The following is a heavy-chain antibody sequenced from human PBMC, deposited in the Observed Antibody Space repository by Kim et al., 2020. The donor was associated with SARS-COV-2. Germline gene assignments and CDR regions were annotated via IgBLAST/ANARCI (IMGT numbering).Heavy chain of an antibody. V-gene: IGHV4-34*01. CDR3: ARRGACIAVAGTLSGCFDF. J-gene: IGHJ4*02. Sequence: SRVTISVDTSKNQFSLKLSSVTAADTAVYYCARRGACIAVAGTLSGCFDFWGQGTLVTVSS. D-gene: IGHD6-19*01.